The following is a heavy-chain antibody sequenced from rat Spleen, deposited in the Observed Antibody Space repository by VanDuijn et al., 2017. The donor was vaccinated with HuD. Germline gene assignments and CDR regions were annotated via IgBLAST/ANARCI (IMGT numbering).Heavy chain of an antibody. J-gene: IGHJ2*01. CDR1: GFTFGDYY. D-gene: IGHD1-1*01. CDR2: ISYDGGDT. Sequence: EVQLVESGGGLVQPGRSLKLSCAVSGFTFGDYYMAWVRQAPTKGLEWVTTISYDGGDTYYRDSVRGRFTISRENAKSTLYLQMDSLRSEDTATYYCATSVVTDSWGQGVMVTVSS. V-gene: IGHV5-20*01. CDR3: ATSVVTDS.